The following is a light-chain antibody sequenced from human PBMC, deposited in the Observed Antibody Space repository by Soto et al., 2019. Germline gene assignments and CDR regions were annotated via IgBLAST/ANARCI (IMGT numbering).Light chain of an antibody. CDR2: DDI. CDR1: SSNIGAGYD. CDR3: QSYDTGVGGSYV. V-gene: IGLV1-40*01. J-gene: IGLJ1*01. Sequence: QSLLTQPPSVSGAPGQRVTISCTGSSSNIGAGYDVHWYQQRPGTAPRLLISDDINRPSGVPDRFSVSKSGTSASLAIAGLQADDEADYYCQSYDTGVGGSYVFGSGTKLTVL.